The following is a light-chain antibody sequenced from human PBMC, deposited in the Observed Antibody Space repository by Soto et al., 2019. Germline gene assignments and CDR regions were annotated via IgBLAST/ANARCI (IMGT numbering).Light chain of an antibody. CDR3: QQYNNFIT. V-gene: IGKV3-15*01. CDR1: QSVSSN. J-gene: IGKJ5*01. Sequence: IVMTQSAATLSVSPGERATLSCRASQSVSSNLAWYQQKPGQAPRLLIYGASTRATGIPARFSGSGSGTEFTLTISSLQSEDFAVYYCQQYNNFITFGQGTRLEIK. CDR2: GAS.